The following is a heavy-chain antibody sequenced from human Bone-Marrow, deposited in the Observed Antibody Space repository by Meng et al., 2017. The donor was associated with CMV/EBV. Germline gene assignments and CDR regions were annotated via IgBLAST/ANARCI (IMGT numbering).Heavy chain of an antibody. CDR2: INPNSGGT. CDR1: GYTFTGYY. CDR3: ARGFGSSLSYYYCGMDV. Sequence: ASVKVSCKASGYTFTGYYMHWVRQAPGQGLEWMGWINPNSGGTNYAQKFQGRVTMTRDTSISTAYMELSRLRSDDTAVYYCARGFGSSLSYYYCGMDVWGQGTTVTVSS. D-gene: IGHD6-13*01. J-gene: IGHJ6*02. V-gene: IGHV1-2*02.